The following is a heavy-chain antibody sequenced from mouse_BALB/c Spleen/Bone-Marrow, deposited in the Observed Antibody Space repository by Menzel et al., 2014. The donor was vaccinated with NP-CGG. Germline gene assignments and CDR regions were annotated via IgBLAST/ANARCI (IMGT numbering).Heavy chain of an antibody. Sequence: VKLMESGAELVRPGSSVKISCKASGYAFSVYWMNWVKQRPGQGLEWIGQIYPGDGDTNYNGKFKGRATLTAGKSSNTAYMQLSSLTSEDSAVYFCARGGISVDYWGQGTTLTVSS. CDR3: ARGGISVDY. J-gene: IGHJ2*01. CDR2: IYPGDGDT. CDR1: GYAFSVYW. V-gene: IGHV1-80*01.